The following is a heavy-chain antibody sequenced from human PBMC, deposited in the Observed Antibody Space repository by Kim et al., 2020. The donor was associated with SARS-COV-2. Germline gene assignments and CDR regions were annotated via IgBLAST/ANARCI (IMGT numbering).Heavy chain of an antibody. Sequence: GQGDTKDSPKFQGRLPLTSDTSASAAYMELSSLGSEDTAVYYCARSRSLDYWGQGTLVTVSS. D-gene: IGHD1-26*01. CDR3: ARSRSLDY. J-gene: IGHJ4*02. V-gene: IGHV1-3*01. CDR2: GQGDT.